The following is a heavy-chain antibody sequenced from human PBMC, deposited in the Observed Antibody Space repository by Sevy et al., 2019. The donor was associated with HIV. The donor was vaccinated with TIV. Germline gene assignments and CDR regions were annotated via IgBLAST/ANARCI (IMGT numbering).Heavy chain of an antibody. D-gene: IGHD3-10*01. J-gene: IGHJ4*02. CDR1: GFTFSDYY. CDR3: ARVSMVRGVPPDY. V-gene: IGHV3-11*01. CDR2: ISSSGSTI. Sequence: GGSLRLSCAASGFTFSDYYMSWIRLAPGKGLEWVSCISSSGSTIYYADSVKGRFTISRDNAKNSLYLQMNSLRAEDTAVYYSARVSMVRGVPPDYWGQGTLVTVSS.